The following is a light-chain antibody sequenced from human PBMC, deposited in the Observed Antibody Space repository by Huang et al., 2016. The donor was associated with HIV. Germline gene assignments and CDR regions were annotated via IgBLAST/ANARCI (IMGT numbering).Light chain of an antibody. CDR2: DTY. J-gene: IGKJ4*01. V-gene: IGKV3-11*01. CDR3: QQRSGWPLT. Sequence: EIVLTQSPHTLSLSPGERSTLSCRASQSMTTYLTWYQQRPGQAPRLLIYDTYYRASGIPARFSGSGSGTNFTLTIDSLEPGDLATYYCQQRSGWPLTFGGGTKVQI. CDR1: QSMTTY.